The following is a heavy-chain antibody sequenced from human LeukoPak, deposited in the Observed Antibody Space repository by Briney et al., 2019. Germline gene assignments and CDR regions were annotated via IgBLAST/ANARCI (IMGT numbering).Heavy chain of an antibody. Sequence: GGSLRLPCAASGFTFNTYWLHWVRQAPGEGLVWVSRIKSDGSTDYADSVEGRFTISRDNAKSTVSLQMNSLRPEDTAVYYCARDYYYAVDVWGQGTTVTVSS. CDR3: ARDYYYAVDV. CDR1: GFTFNTYW. CDR2: IKSDGST. V-gene: IGHV3-74*01. J-gene: IGHJ6*02.